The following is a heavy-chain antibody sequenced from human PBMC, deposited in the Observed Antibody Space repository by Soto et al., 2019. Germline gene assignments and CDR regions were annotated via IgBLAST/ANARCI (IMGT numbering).Heavy chain of an antibody. J-gene: IGHJ4*02. V-gene: IGHV3-30*03. D-gene: IGHD2-15*01. CDR1: GFTFSSYG. CDR2: ISYDGSNK. CDR3: ARVPSDFVVVVAAALDY. Sequence: PGGSLRLSCAASGFTFSSYGMHWVRQAPGKGLEWVAVISYDGSNKYYADSVKGRFTISRDNSKNTLYLQMNSLRAEDTAVYYCARVPSDFVVVVAAALDYWGQGTLVTVSS.